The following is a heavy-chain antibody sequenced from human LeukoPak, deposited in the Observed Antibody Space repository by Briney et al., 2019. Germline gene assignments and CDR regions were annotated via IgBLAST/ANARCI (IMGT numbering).Heavy chain of an antibody. D-gene: IGHD3-22*01. Sequence: SETLSLTCTVSGGSVSSDYWNWIRQPPGKELEWIGFINYSGSTNYRPSFASRATISRDTSKNQFSLKLSSVTAADTAVYYCARVLRTYDRSGLYFWYFDLWGRGALVTVSS. CDR3: ARVLRTYDRSGLYFWYFDL. CDR2: INYSGST. CDR1: GGSVSSDY. J-gene: IGHJ2*01. V-gene: IGHV4-59*02.